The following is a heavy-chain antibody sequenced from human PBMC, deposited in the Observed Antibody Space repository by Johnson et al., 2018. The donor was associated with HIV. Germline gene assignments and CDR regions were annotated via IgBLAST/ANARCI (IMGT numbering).Heavy chain of an antibody. CDR1: GFTVYSNY. CDR3: ARGGVGDVFDI. D-gene: IGHD1-26*01. CDR2: ISYDGSNK. V-gene: IGHV3-30*03. J-gene: IGHJ3*02. Sequence: QVQLVESGGGLIQPGGSLRLSCAASGFTVYSNYMNWVRQAPGKGLEWVAVISYDGSNKYYADSVKGRFTISRDNAKNSLYLQMNSLRAEDTAVYYCARGGVGDVFDIWGQGTMVTVSS.